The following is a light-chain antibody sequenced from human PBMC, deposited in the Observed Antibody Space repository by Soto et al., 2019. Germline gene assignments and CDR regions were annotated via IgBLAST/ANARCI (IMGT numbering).Light chain of an antibody. CDR2: GAS. CDR3: QQYGSSPWT. V-gene: IGKV3-20*01. Sequence: ETVLTQSPGTLSLSPGERATLSCRASQTIRSNYLAWYRQTPGQAPRLLIYGASNRATGIADRFSGSGSGTDFTLIISRLEREDFALYYCQQYGSSPWTFGQGTKVEIK. CDR1: QTIRSNY. J-gene: IGKJ1*01.